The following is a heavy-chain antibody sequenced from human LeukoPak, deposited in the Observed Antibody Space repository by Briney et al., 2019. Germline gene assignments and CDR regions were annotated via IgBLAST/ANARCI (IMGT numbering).Heavy chain of an antibody. V-gene: IGHV7-4-1*02. CDR2: INTNTGNP. J-gene: IGHJ3*01. CDR3: ARDHVKLGSSFHPFDAFDV. Sequence: GASVKVSCKASGYTFTSYAMNWVRQAPGQGLEWMGWINTNTGNPTYAQGFTGRFVFSLDTSVSTAYLKISSLKAEDTAVYYCARDHVKLGSSFHPFDAFDVWGQGKLVTVYS. CDR1: GYTFTSYA. D-gene: IGHD2-2*01.